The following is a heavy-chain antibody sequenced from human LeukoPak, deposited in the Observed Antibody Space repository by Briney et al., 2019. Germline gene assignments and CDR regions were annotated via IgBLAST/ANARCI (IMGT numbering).Heavy chain of an antibody. CDR3: ARAAGYCSSTSCYATRRGDAFDI. CDR1: GFTFSSYD. V-gene: IGHV3-13*04. CDR2: IGTAGDT. Sequence: GGSLGLSCAASGFTFSSYDMHWVRQATGKGLEWVSAIGTAGDTYYPGSVKGRFTISRENAKNSLYLQMNSLRAGDTAVYYCARAAGYCSSTSCYATRRGDAFDIWGQGTMVTVSS. J-gene: IGHJ3*02. D-gene: IGHD2-2*01.